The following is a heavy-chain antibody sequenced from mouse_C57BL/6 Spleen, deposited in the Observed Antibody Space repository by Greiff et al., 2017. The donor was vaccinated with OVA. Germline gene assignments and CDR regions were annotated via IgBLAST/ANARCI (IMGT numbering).Heavy chain of an antibody. Sequence: VQLKESGAELVRPGASVKLSCTASGFNIKDYYMHWVKQRPEQGLEWIGRIDPEDGDTEYAPKFQGKATMTADTSSNTAYLQLSSLTSEDSAVYYCTHDYGHYYAMDYWGQGTSVTVSS. D-gene: IGHD2-4*01. CDR2: IDPEDGDT. CDR3: THDYGHYYAMDY. J-gene: IGHJ4*01. CDR1: GFNIKDYY. V-gene: IGHV14-1*01.